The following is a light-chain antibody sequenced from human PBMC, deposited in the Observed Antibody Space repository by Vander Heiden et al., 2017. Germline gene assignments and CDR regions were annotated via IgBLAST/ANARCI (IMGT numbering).Light chain of an antibody. J-gene: IGLJ1*01. CDR3: DSYTSSSTYV. Sequence: QSALTQPASVSGSPGQSITISCTGTSSDIGGYNYVSWYQQHPGKAPKLMIYDVINRPSGVSNRFSGSKSGTTASLTISGLQAEDEADYYCDSYTSSSTYVFGTGTKVTVL. CDR2: DVI. V-gene: IGLV2-14*03. CDR1: SSDIGGYNY.